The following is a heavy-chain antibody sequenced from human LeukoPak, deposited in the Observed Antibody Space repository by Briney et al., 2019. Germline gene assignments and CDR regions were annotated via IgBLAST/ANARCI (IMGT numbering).Heavy chain of an antibody. D-gene: IGHD3-10*01. CDR3: ARGYYGWDY. CDR1: AFTFSSYW. CDR2: INSDGSST. Sequence: GRSLRLSCAALAFTFSSYWMHWVSQAPGKGLVSVSRINSDGSSTNYADSVKVRFTTSRDNAKSTLYRQMNSLRAEERAEYDCARGYYGWDYWGQGTLVTVSA. J-gene: IGHJ4*02. V-gene: IGHV3-74*01.